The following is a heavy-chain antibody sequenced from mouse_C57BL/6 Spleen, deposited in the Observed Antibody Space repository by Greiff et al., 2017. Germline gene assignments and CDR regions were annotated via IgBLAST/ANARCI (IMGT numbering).Heavy chain of an antibody. CDR3: ARRGSIYYLDY. J-gene: IGHJ2*01. Sequence: QVQLQQPGTELVKPGASVKLSCKASGYTFTSYWMHWVKQRPGPGLEWIGNINPSNGGTNYNEKFKSKATLTVDKSSGTAYLQLSSLTSEDSAVYYRARRGSIYYLDYWGQGTTHTVSS. D-gene: IGHD1-1*01. CDR2: INPSNGGT. V-gene: IGHV1-53*01. CDR1: GYTFTSYW.